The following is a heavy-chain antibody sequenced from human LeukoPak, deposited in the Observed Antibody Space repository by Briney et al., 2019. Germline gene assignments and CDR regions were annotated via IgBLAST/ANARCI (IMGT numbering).Heavy chain of an antibody. V-gene: IGHV4-39*07. CDR2: IYFSGST. Sequence: SQTLSLTCTVYAGSISSSSYYWGWIRQPPGNGLEWFGRIYFSGSTYYNPSLKSRVTISVDTSKNQFSLKLSSVTAADTAVYYCARDWRSGWYGSQRWFDPWGQGTLVTVSS. J-gene: IGHJ5*02. CDR1: AGSISSSSYY. CDR3: ARDWRSGWYGSQRWFDP. D-gene: IGHD6-19*01.